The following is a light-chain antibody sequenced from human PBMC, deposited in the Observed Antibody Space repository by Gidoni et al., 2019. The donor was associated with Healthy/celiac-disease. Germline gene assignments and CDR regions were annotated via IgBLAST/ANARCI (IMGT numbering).Light chain of an antibody. CDR1: RSNIGAGYD. CDR3: QSYDSSLSVV. J-gene: IGLJ2*01. V-gene: IGLV1-40*01. CDR2: GNS. Sequence: SVLPPPPSVSGAPGQRVTISCTGSRSNIGAGYDVHWYQQLPGTAPKLLIYGNSNRPSGVPDRFSGSKAGTSASLAITGLQAEDEADYYCQSYDSSLSVVFGGGTKLTVL.